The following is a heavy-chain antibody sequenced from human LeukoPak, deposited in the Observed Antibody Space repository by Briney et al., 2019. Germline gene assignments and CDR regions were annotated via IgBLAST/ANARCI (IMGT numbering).Heavy chain of an antibody. CDR3: ARLGRGFTYYYDSGGYYETDY. V-gene: IGHV3-48*01. D-gene: IGHD3-22*01. Sequence: GGSLRLSCAASGFTFSSYSMNWVRQAPGKGLEWVSYISSSSSTIYYADSVKGRFTISRDNAKNSLYLQMNSLRAEDTAVYYCARLGRGFTYYYDSGGYYETDYWGQGTLVTVSS. CDR2: ISSSSSTI. J-gene: IGHJ4*02. CDR1: GFTFSSYS.